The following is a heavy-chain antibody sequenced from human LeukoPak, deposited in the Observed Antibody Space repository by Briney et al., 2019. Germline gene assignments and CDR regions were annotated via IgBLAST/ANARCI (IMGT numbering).Heavy chain of an antibody. D-gene: IGHD3-22*01. CDR1: GGSITGSY. V-gene: IGHV4-59*01. CDR3: ASLYYYDSSGYSYYFDY. CDR2: IYYRGST. J-gene: IGHJ4*02. Sequence: GGSITGSYWCCIRQTPEQGLGRVWHIYYRGSTNYNPSLKSRVTIPVDTSKNQFSLKLSSVTAADTAVYYCASLYYYDSSGYSYYFDYWGQGTLVTVSS.